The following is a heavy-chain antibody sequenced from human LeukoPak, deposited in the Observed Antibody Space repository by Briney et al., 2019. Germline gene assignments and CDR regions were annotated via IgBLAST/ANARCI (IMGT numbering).Heavy chain of an antibody. CDR3: AKGYYYDSSGYYAYDY. J-gene: IGHJ4*02. CDR2: ISGSGGST. D-gene: IGHD3-22*01. CDR1: GFTFSSYA. Sequence: TGGSLRLSCAASGFTFSSYAMSWVRQAPGKGLEWVSAISGSGGSTYYADSVRGRFTISRDNSKNTLYLQMNSLRAEDTAVYYCAKGYYYDSSGYYAYDYWGQGTLVTVSS. V-gene: IGHV3-23*01.